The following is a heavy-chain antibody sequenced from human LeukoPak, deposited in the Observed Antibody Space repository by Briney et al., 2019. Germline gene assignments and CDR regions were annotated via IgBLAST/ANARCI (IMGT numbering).Heavy chain of an antibody. Sequence: SETLSLTCTVSGGSISSYYWSWIRQPPGKGLEWIGYIYTSGSTNYNPSLKSRVTISVDTSKNQFSLKLSSVTAADTAVYYCARLWIAMEAIFDYWGQGTLVTVSS. D-gene: IGHD5-18*01. CDR3: ARLWIAMEAIFDY. CDR1: GGSISSYY. V-gene: IGHV4-4*09. J-gene: IGHJ4*02. CDR2: IYTSGST.